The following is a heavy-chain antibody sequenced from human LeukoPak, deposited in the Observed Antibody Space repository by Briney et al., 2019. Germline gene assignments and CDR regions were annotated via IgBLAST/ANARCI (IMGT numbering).Heavy chain of an antibody. J-gene: IGHJ4*02. CDR2: ISWNSGSI. V-gene: IGHV3-9*01. Sequence: GGSLRLSCAASGFTFGDCAMHWVRQAPGKGLEWVSGISWNSGSIGYADSVKGRFTISRDNAKNSLYLQMNSLRAEDTALYYCAKDMSYWGQGTLVTVSS. CDR1: GFTFGDCA. CDR3: AKDMSY.